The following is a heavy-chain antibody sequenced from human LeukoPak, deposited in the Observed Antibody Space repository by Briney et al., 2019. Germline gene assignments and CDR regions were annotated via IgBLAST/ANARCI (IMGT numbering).Heavy chain of an antibody. CDR2: IDGSGATI. Sequence: GGSLRLSCAASGFTFRDYSMKWLRQAPGKGLEWVSYIDGSGATIYYADSVKVSLTISRDNTRNSLDRQMISLRDEDTAVYYCSRRFDCWGQGTLVTVSS. CDR3: SRRFDC. J-gene: IGHJ4*02. CDR1: GFTFRDYS. V-gene: IGHV3-48*02.